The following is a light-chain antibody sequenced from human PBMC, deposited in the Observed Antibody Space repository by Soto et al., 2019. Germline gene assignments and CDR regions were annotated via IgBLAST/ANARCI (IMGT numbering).Light chain of an antibody. CDR3: CSYAGTSIFYV. CDR2: EGS. Sequence: QSVLTQPASVSGSPGQSITISCTGTSSDVGSYNLVSWYQHHPGKAPKLMIYEGSKRPSGVSNRFSGSKSGNTASLTVSGLQAEDEADYYCCSYAGTSIFYVFGSGTKLTVL. CDR1: SSDVGSYNL. J-gene: IGLJ1*01. V-gene: IGLV2-23*01.